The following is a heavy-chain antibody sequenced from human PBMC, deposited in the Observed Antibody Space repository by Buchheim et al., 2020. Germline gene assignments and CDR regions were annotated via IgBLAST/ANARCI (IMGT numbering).Heavy chain of an antibody. CDR1: GFTFSAYW. D-gene: IGHD5-24*01. Sequence: EVQLVESGGGLVQPGGSLRLSCAASGFTFSAYWMHWVRQAPGKGLVWVSRINNDGSTTSYADSVTGRFTISRDNAKNTVYRQMNSLRAEDTAVYYCIRALSNPRDAYWGQGT. J-gene: IGHJ4*02. V-gene: IGHV3-74*01. CDR3: IRALSNPRDAY. CDR2: INNDGSTT.